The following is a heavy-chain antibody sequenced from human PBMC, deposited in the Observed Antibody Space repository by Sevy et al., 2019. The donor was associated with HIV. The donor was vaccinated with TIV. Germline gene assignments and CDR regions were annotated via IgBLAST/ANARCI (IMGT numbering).Heavy chain of an antibody. CDR3: ARLQTYYYGSWSSYYYYYGMDV. CDR2: INHSGST. Sequence: SEIMSLTCAVYGGSFSGYYWSWIRQPPGKGLEWIGEINHSGSTNYNPSLKSRVTISVDTSKNQFSLKLSSVTAADTAVYYCARLQTYYYGSWSSYYYYYGMDVWGQGTTVTVSS. V-gene: IGHV4-34*01. CDR1: GGSFSGYY. J-gene: IGHJ6*02. D-gene: IGHD3-10*01.